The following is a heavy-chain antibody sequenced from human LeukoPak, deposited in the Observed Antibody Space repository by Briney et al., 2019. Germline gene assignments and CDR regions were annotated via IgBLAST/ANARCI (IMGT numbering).Heavy chain of an antibody. D-gene: IGHD4-17*01. Sequence: GGSLRLSCAASGFTFSSYWMHWVRQAPGKGLVWVSVIYSGGSTYYPDSVKGRFTISRDNSKNTLYLQMNSLRAEDTAVYYCASTFYGDSPPYWGQGTLVTVSS. CDR2: IYSGGST. J-gene: IGHJ4*02. CDR3: ASTFYGDSPPY. V-gene: IGHV3-66*01. CDR1: GFTFSSYW.